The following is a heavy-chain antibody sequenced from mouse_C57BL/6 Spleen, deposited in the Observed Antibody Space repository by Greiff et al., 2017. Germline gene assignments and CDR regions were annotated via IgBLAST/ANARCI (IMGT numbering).Heavy chain of an antibody. J-gene: IGHJ2*01. CDR2: ISYDGSN. CDR1: GYSITSGYY. Sequence: EVQRVESGPGLVKPSQSLSLTCSVTGYSITSGYYWNWIRQFPGNKLEWMGYISYDGSNNYNPSLKNRISITRDTSKNQFFLKLNSVTTEDTATYYCARANWYYFDYWGQGTTLTVSS. V-gene: IGHV3-6*01. D-gene: IGHD4-1*01. CDR3: ARANWYYFDY.